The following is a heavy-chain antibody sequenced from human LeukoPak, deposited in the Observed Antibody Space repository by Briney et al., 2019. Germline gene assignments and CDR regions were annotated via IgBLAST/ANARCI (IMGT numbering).Heavy chain of an antibody. CDR2: IIPIFGTA. J-gene: IGHJ4*02. V-gene: IGHV1-69*13. CDR1: GYTFTSYD. CDR3: ARGITMVREGFDY. Sequence: ASATVSCKASGYTFTSYDISWVRQAPGQGLEWMGEIIPIFGTANYAQKFQGRVTITADESTSTAYMELSSLRSEDTAVYYCARGITMVREGFDYWGQGTLVTVSS. D-gene: IGHD3-10*01.